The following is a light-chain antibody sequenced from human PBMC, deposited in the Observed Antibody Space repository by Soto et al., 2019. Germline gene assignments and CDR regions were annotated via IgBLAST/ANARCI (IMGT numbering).Light chain of an antibody. CDR2: GAS. J-gene: IGKJ4*01. CDR3: QQYNNWPPLT. V-gene: IGKV3-15*01. Sequence: EIVMTQSPATLSVSPGERATLSCRASQSVSANVAWYQQTPGQAPRLLIYGASTRATGIPARFSGSGSGTEFTLTISSLQSEDFAVYYCQQYNNWPPLTFGGGTKVDIK. CDR1: QSVSAN.